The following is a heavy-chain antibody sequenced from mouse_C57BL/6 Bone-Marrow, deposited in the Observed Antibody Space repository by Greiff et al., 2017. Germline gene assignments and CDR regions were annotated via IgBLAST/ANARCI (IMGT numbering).Heavy chain of an antibody. CDR2: IYPGDGDT. Sequence: VKLVESGPELVKPGASVKISCKASGYAFSSSWMNWVKQRPGKGLEWIGRIYPGDGDTNYNGKFKGKATLTADKSSSTAYMQLSSLTSEDSAVYFCARDDGPYYAMDYWGQGTSVTVSS. V-gene: IGHV1-82*01. D-gene: IGHD2-3*01. CDR1: GYAFSSSW. CDR3: ARDDGPYYAMDY. J-gene: IGHJ4*01.